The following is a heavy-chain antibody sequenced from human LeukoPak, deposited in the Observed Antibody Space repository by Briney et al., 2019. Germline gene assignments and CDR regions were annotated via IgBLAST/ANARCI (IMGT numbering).Heavy chain of an antibody. J-gene: IGHJ4*02. Sequence: SETLSLTCTVSGYSISSGYYWAWIRQPPGKGLEWIGNLYYRGSTSYNPSLKSRVTISVDTSKNQFSLNLNSVTAADTAVYYCARLRSPGDFDYWGQGTLVTVSS. CDR3: ARLRSPGDFDY. CDR1: GYSISSGYY. CDR2: LYYRGST. V-gene: IGHV4-38-2*02. D-gene: IGHD1-26*01.